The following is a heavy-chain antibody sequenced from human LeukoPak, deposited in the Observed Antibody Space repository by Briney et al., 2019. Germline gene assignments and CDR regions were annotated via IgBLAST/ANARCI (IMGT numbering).Heavy chain of an antibody. CDR1: GGTFSSYA. CDR2: IIPIFGTA. CDR3: ARHSPYYDILTGYYYYYYGMDV. D-gene: IGHD3-9*01. Sequence: SVKVSCKASGGTFSSYAISWVRQAPGQGLEWMGGIIPIFGTANYAQKFQGRVTITADESTSTAYMELSSLRSEDTAVYYCARHSPYYDILTGYYYYYYGMDVWGKGTTVTVSS. J-gene: IGHJ6*04. V-gene: IGHV1-69*13.